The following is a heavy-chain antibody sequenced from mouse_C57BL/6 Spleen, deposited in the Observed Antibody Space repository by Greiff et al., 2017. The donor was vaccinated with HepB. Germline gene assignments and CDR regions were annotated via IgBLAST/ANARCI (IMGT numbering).Heavy chain of an antibody. CDR1: GYTFTSYW. D-gene: IGHD4-1*01. J-gene: IGHJ1*03. Sequence: QVQLQQPGAELVRPGSSVKLSCKASGYTFTSYWMDWVKQRPGQGLEWIGNIYPSDSETHYNQKFKDKATLTVDKSSSTAYMQLSSLTSEDSAVYYCARWDSWDFDVWGTGTTVTVSS. CDR3: ARWDSWDFDV. V-gene: IGHV1-61*01. CDR2: IYPSDSET.